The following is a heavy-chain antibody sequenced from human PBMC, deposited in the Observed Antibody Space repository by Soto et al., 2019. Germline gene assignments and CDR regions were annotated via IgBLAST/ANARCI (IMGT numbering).Heavy chain of an antibody. CDR1: GDSINSDKYY. CDR2: TYYRGNN. V-gene: IGHV4-39*07. J-gene: IGHJ5*02. CDR3: AREVNSSPARGPTWFDP. D-gene: IGHD6-13*01. Sequence: SETLSLTCSVSGDSINSDKYYWGWIRQPPGKGLEWIGKTYYRGNNYYNPSLKTRVTISIDKSKNQFSLKMNSVTAADTAVYYCAREVNSSPARGPTWFDPWGQGTLVTVSS.